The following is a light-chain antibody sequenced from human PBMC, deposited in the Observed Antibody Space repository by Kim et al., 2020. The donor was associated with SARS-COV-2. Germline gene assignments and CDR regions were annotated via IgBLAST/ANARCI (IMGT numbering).Light chain of an antibody. Sequence: GQSVTIDCTGTSSDVGGYNHVSWYKKHPGKAPKLMIYEVSKRPAGGPDRFSGSKSGNTASLTVSGLQAEDEADYYCSSYGGSSNLVFGGGTQLTVL. CDR2: EVS. V-gene: IGLV2-8*01. J-gene: IGLJ3*02. CDR3: SSYGGSSNLV. CDR1: SSDVGGYNH.